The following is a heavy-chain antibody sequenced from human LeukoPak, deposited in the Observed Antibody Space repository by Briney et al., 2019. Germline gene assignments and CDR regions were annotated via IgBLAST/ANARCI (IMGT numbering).Heavy chain of an antibody. V-gene: IGHV3-53*01. CDR2: IYSGGST. CDR1: GFPVSSNY. D-gene: IGHD1-1*01. CDR3: ARGGTTAVDFDY. J-gene: IGHJ4*02. Sequence: PGGSLRLSCAASGFPVSSNYMSWVRQAPGKGLEWVSVIYSGGSTYYADSVKGRFTISRDNSKNTLYLQMNNLRAEDTAVYYCARGGTTAVDFDYWGQGTLVTVSS.